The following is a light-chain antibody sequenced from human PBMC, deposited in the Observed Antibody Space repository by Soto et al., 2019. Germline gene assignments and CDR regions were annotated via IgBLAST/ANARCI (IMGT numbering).Light chain of an antibody. V-gene: IGKV3D-7*01. CDR3: QQDYNLPWT. J-gene: IGKJ1*01. CDR1: QFLSSNY. CDR2: GAS. Sequence: EIVLTQSPATLSLSPGERATLSCRASQFLSSNYLSWYQQKPGQAPRLLIYGASTRATGVPDRFSGSGSGTDFTLTISSLQPEDFAVYYCQQDYNLPWTFGQGTKVDI.